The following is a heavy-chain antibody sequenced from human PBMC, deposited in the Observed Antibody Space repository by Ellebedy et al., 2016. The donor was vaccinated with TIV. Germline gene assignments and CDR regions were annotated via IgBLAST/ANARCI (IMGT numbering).Heavy chain of an antibody. J-gene: IGHJ4*02. D-gene: IGHD3-10*01. CDR3: ARHSTMVRGVILYYFDY. Sequence: SETLSLTXTVSGGSISSSSYYWGWIRQPPGKGLEWIGSIYYSGSTYYNPSLKSRVTISVDTSKNQFSLKLSSVTAADTAVYYCARHSTMVRGVILYYFDYWGQGTLVTVSS. V-gene: IGHV4-39*01. CDR1: GGSISSSSYY. CDR2: IYYSGST.